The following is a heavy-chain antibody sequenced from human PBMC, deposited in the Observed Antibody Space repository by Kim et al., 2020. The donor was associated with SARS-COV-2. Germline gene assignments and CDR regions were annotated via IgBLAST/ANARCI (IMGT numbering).Heavy chain of an antibody. CDR1: GFTFSDYY. CDR3: ARDKAYYYGSGSYRLEYFQH. D-gene: IGHD3-10*01. J-gene: IGHJ1*01. CDR2: ISSSSSYT. V-gene: IGHV3-11*05. Sequence: GGSLRLSCAASGFTFSDYYMSWIRQAPGKGLEWVSYISSSSSYTNYADSVKGRFTISRDNAKNSLYLQMNSLRAEDTAVYYCARDKAYYYGSGSYRLEYFQHWGQGTLVTVSS.